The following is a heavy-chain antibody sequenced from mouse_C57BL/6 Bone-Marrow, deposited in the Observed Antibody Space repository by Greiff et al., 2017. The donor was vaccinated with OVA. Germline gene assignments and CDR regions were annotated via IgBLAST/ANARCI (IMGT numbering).Heavy chain of an antibody. Sequence: VQLQQSGPELVKPGASVKISCKASGYTFTDYYMNWVKQSHGKSLEWIGDINPNNGGTSYNQKFKGKATLTVDKSSSTAYMELRSLTSEDSAVYYCARSLPNYYGSSYPFAYWGQGTLVTVSA. J-gene: IGHJ3*01. V-gene: IGHV1-26*01. D-gene: IGHD1-1*01. CDR3: ARSLPNYYGSSYPFAY. CDR1: GYTFTDYY. CDR2: INPNNGGT.